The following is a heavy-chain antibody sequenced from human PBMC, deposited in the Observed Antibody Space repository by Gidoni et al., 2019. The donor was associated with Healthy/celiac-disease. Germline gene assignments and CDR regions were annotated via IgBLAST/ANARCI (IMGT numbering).Heavy chain of an antibody. V-gene: IGHV3-30*18. CDR2: ISYDGSNK. CDR1: GFTFSSYG. Sequence: AASGFTFSSYGMHWVRQAPGKGLEWVAVISYDGSNKYYADSVKGRFTISRDNSKNTLYLQMNSLRAEDTAVYYCAKECCVGGYYYYYGMDVWGQGTTVTVSS. CDR3: AKECCVGGYYYYYGMDV. J-gene: IGHJ6*02. D-gene: IGHD3-16*01.